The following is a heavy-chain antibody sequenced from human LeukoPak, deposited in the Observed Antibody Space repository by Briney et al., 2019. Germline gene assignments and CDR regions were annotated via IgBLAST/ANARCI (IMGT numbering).Heavy chain of an antibody. Sequence: GGSLRLSCAASGFTFSSYDMHWVRQATGKGLEWVSAIGTAGDTYYPGSVKGRFTISRENAKNSLCLQMNSLRAGDTAVYYCARSRWLAAAGFDYWGQGTLVTVSS. D-gene: IGHD6-13*01. J-gene: IGHJ4*02. CDR2: IGTAGDT. V-gene: IGHV3-13*01. CDR1: GFTFSSYD. CDR3: ARSRWLAAAGFDY.